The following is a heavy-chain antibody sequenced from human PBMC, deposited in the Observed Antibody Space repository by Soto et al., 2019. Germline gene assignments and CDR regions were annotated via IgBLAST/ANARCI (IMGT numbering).Heavy chain of an antibody. V-gene: IGHV4-59*02. D-gene: IGHD2-21*01. Sequence: QVQLQESGPGLVKPSETLSLTCTVSGDSVSHNHWGWIRQSPEKGLEWIGYTYENGRTNYSPSFSSRVTISPDTYRNQFSLNLTSVTAADTAVYYCTRLLYGDHVDYWGQGTLVTVSS. CDR3: TRLLYGDHVDY. CDR2: TYENGRT. CDR1: GDSVSHNH. J-gene: IGHJ4*02.